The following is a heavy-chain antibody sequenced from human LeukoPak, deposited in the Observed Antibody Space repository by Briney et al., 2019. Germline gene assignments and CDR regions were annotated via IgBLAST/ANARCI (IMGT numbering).Heavy chain of an antibody. CDR2: AYYGGST. CDR1: GGSVSRSY. D-gene: IGHD3-9*01. V-gene: IGHV4-59*08. J-gene: IGHJ6*02. CDR3: ARLDWLLYGMDV. Sequence: TSETLSLTCTVSGGSVSRSYWSWIRQPPGKGLELLGFAYYGGSTNYNPSLKSRVTISVDTSKKQFSLKLSSVTAADTAVCYCARLDWLLYGMDVWGQGTPVTVSS.